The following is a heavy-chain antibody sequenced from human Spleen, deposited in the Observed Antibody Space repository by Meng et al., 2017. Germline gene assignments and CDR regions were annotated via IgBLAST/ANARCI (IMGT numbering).Heavy chain of an antibody. V-gene: IGHV4-39*07. CDR1: GGSISSSSYY. Sequence: SETLSLTCTVSGGSISSSSYYWGWIRQPPGKGLEWIGSIYYSGSTYYNPSLKSRVTISVDTSKNQFSLKLSSVTAADTAVYYCANPGEVAVAGRRDAFDIWGQGTMVTVSS. D-gene: IGHD6-19*01. CDR3: ANPGEVAVAGRRDAFDI. J-gene: IGHJ3*02. CDR2: IYYSGST.